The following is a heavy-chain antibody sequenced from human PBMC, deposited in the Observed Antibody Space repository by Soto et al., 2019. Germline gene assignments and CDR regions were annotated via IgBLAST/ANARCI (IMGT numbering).Heavy chain of an antibody. Sequence: EVQLVESGGGLVQPGGSLRLSCAASGFTFSEYNMDWVRQAPGKGLEWVGRARNKANSYATEYVASVKDRFTISRDESKSTLYLQMSSLKTEDTAVYYCARDEGGSYVYWGQGTLVTVSS. CDR2: ARNKANSYAT. V-gene: IGHV3-72*01. CDR1: GFTFSEYN. D-gene: IGHD1-26*01. CDR3: ARDEGGSYVY. J-gene: IGHJ4*02.